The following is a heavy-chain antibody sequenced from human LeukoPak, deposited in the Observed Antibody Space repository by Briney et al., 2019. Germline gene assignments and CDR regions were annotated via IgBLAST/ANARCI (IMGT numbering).Heavy chain of an antibody. J-gene: IGHJ4*02. V-gene: IGHV1-18*01. CDR3: ATSGGYSYGRVDY. D-gene: IGHD5-18*01. CDR2: ISAYNGNT. Sequence: ASVKVSCKASGYTFTSYGISWVRQAPGQGLEWMGWISAYNGNTNYAQKLQGRVTVTADTSTDTAYMELSSLRSEDTAVYYCATSGGYSYGRVDYWGQGTLVTVSS. CDR1: GYTFTSYG.